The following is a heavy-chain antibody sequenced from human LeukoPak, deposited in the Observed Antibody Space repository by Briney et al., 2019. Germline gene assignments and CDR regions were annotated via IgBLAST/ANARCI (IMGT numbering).Heavy chain of an antibody. CDR1: RFTFSGYS. CDR2: ISSSSSYI. CDR3: ARVYYYDSTGYSGFDP. D-gene: IGHD3-22*01. Sequence: GGSLRLSCAASRFTFSGYSMNWVRQAPGKGLEWVSSISSSSSYIYYTDSVKGRFTISRDNAKNSLYLQMNSLRAEDTAVYYCARVYYYDSTGYSGFDPWGQGTLVTVSS. V-gene: IGHV3-21*01. J-gene: IGHJ5*02.